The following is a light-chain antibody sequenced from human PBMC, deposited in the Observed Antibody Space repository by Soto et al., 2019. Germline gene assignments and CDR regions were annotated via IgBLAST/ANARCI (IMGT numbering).Light chain of an antibody. Sequence: DIVMTQSPLSLPVTPGEPASISCRASQSILHSNGYNFLDWYMQKPGQSPQLLIHLGSNRVSGVADRFRCSGSGTDFTLKISRVEAEDVGVYYCMQALQTPPYTFGQGTKLEIK. CDR1: QSILHSNGYNF. J-gene: IGKJ2*01. CDR3: MQALQTPPYT. V-gene: IGKV2-28*01. CDR2: LGS.